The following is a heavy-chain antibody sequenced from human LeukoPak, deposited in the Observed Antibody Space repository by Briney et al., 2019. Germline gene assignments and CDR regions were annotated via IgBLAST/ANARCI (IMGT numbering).Heavy chain of an antibody. Sequence: GGSLRLSCAASGFTFSRYAMGWVRQAPGKGVEWVSAISVGGDSTYYADSVKGRFTISRDNSKNTLSLQMNSLRAEDTAVYYCAKGEACSGGSCYPDAFDIWGQGTMVTVSS. CDR3: AKGEACSGGSCYPDAFDI. CDR1: GFTFSRYA. J-gene: IGHJ3*02. D-gene: IGHD2-15*01. CDR2: ISVGGDST. V-gene: IGHV3-23*01.